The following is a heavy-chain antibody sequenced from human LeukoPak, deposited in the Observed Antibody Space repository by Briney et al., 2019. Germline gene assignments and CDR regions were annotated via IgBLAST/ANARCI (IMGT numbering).Heavy chain of an antibody. V-gene: IGHV4-59*08. CDR2: IYYSGGT. D-gene: IGHD1-26*01. CDR1: GGSISGYY. Sequence: SETLSLTCTVSGGSISGYYWSWIRQPPGKGLEWIGCIYYSGGTNYNPSLKSRVTISVDTSKNQFSLKLSSVTAADTAVYYCARLGFSNSGSYLAPSDYWGQGTLVTVSS. J-gene: IGHJ4*02. CDR3: ARLGFSNSGSYLAPSDY.